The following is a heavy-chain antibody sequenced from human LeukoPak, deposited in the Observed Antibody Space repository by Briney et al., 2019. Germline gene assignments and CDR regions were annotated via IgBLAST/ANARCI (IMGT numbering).Heavy chain of an antibody. CDR1: GFTVSAND. J-gene: IGHJ4*02. CDR2: IYAGGGSSA. D-gene: IGHD3-16*01. Sequence: GGSLRLSCAASGFTVSANDMSWVRQAPGKGLEWVSLIYAGGGSSAFYADSVKGRFTASRHDSKNTLDLQMNGLRADDTAVYYCLRQGVGDPPRWGQGTLATVSS. V-gene: IGHV3-53*04. CDR3: LRQGVGDPPR.